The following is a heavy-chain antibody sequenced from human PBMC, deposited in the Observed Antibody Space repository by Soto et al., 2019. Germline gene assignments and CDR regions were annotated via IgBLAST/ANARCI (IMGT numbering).Heavy chain of an antibody. J-gene: IGHJ6*02. CDR2: ISYDGNNK. CDR1: GFTFSSYV. D-gene: IGHD2-15*01. V-gene: IGHV3-30-3*01. Sequence: QVQLVESGGGVVQPGRSLRLSCAASGFTFSSYVMHWVRQAPGKGLERVAIISYDGNNKYYADSVKGRFTISRDNSKNTLYLQMSSLRAEDPAVYYCARAGCDGGSCYTLVGLRYGLDVWGQGTTVTVSS. CDR3: ARAGCDGGSCYTLVGLRYGLDV.